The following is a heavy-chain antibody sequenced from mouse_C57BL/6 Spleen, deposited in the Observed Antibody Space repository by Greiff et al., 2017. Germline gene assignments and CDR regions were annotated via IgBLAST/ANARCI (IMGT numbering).Heavy chain of an antibody. CDR2: ISDGGRYT. CDR1: GFTFSSYA. CDR3: ARGGEGMFAY. J-gene: IGHJ3*01. Sequence: EVKLMESGGGLVKPGGSLKLSCAASGFTFSSYAMSWVRQTPEKRLEWVATISDGGRYTYYPDNVKGRFTISRDNAKNNLYLQMRHLTSEDTAMDYCARGGEGMFAYWGQGTLVTVSA. V-gene: IGHV5-4*03.